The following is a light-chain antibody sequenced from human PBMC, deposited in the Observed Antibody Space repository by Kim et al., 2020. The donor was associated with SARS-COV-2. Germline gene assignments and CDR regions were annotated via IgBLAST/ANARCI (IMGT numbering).Light chain of an antibody. Sequence: ASGGNTATITCRASQSISSWLAWYQQKPGKAPKLLIYRASSLQTGVPSRFSGSGSGTEFTLTISSLQPDDFAAYYCQQYKSYSWTFGQGTKVDIK. CDR2: RAS. CDR3: QQYKSYSWT. J-gene: IGKJ1*01. V-gene: IGKV1-5*03. CDR1: QSISSW.